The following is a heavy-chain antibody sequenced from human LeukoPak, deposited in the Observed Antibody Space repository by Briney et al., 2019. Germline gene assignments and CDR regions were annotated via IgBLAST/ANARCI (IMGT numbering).Heavy chain of an antibody. D-gene: IGHD3-10*01. J-gene: IGHJ3*02. V-gene: IGHV3-11*01. CDR2: ISSSGSTI. Sequence: GGSLRLSCAASGFTFSDYYMSWIRQAPGKGLEWVSCISSSGSTIYYADSVKGRFTISRDNAKNSLYLQMNSLRAEDTAVYYCXXXXXYGRLDAFDIWGQGTMVTVSS. CDR3: XXXXXYGRLDAFDI. CDR1: GFTFSDYY.